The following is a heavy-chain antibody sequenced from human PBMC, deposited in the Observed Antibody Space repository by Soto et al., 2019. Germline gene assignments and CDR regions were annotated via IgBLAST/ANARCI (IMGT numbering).Heavy chain of an antibody. V-gene: IGHV3-21*01. Sequence: KAGGSLRLSCAASGFTFSSYSMNWVRQAPGKGLEWVSSISSSSSYIYYADSVKGRFTISRDNAKNSLYLQMNSLRAEDTAVYYCARDFEESSGYWGLYYYGMDVWGQGTTVTVSS. CDR3: ARDFEESSGYWGLYYYGMDV. J-gene: IGHJ6*02. D-gene: IGHD3-22*01. CDR2: ISSSSSYI. CDR1: GFTFSSYS.